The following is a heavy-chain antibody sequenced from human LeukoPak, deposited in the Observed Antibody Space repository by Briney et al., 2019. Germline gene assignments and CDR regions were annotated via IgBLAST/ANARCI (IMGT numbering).Heavy chain of an antibody. CDR3: ARHYFGSGSYYEQKGRFDY. CDR1: GYSISSGYY. Sequence: PSETLSLTCTVSGYSISSGYYWSWIRQPPGKGLEWIGEINHSGSTSYNPSLKSRVAISVDTSKSQFSLKLNSVTAADTAVYYCARHYFGSGSYYEQKGRFDYWGQGTLVTVSS. V-gene: IGHV4-38-2*02. D-gene: IGHD3-10*01. CDR2: INHSGST. J-gene: IGHJ4*02.